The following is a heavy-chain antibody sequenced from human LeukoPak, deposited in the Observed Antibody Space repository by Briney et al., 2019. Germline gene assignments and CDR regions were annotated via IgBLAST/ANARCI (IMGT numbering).Heavy chain of an antibody. D-gene: IGHD5-18*01. CDR3: AHQQRGKGYNCDY. Sequence: SGPTLFNPSPALTLTFTSSGFSLSTRGVGEGWIRQPQGKALEWLTLIYCDDDKSNSPSLMSRLNITKDTSKNQVVHTKTSIDPVHAATYYCAHQQRGKGYNCDYWGQGTLVTVSS. CDR1: GFSLSTRGVG. J-gene: IGHJ4*02. CDR2: IYCDDDK. V-gene: IGHV2-5*02.